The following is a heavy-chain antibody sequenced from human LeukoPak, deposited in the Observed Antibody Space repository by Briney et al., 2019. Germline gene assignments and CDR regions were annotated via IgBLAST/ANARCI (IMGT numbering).Heavy chain of an antibody. V-gene: IGHV3-64*01. Sequence: GGSLRLSCVASGFTFSSYAMHWVRQAPGKGLEYVSSISSNGCVTYYANSVKGRFTISRDNSKNTLYLQMGSLRAEDMAVYYCARETVAASIDYWGQGTLVTVSS. CDR3: ARETVAASIDY. CDR2: ISSNGCVT. D-gene: IGHD6-6*01. J-gene: IGHJ4*02. CDR1: GFTFSSYA.